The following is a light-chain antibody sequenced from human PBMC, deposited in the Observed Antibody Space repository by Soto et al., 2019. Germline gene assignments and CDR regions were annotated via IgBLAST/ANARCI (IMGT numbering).Light chain of an antibody. CDR1: QSISSW. V-gene: IGKV1-5*03. J-gene: IGKJ1*01. CDR3: QQSYSTTWT. CDR2: KAS. Sequence: DIQMTQSPATLSASVGGRVPITCRASQSISSWLAWYQQKPGKAPKLLIYKASSLESGVPSRFSGSGSETDFTLTISSLQPEDFATYSCQQSYSTTWTFGLGTKVDIK.